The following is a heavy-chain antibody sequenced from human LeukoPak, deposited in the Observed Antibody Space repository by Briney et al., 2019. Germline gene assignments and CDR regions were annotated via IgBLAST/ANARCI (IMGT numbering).Heavy chain of an antibody. CDR2: IKQDGREK. V-gene: IGHV3-7*04. Sequence: TGGSLRLSCAASGFTFTTYWMSWVRQAPGKGLEWVANIKQDGREKYYMDPVKGRFTISRDNAKNSLYLQMSSLRAEDTAVYYCARVAAAVPDQWGQGTLVTVSS. CDR1: GFTFTTYW. CDR3: ARVAAAVPDQ. D-gene: IGHD6-13*01. J-gene: IGHJ5*02.